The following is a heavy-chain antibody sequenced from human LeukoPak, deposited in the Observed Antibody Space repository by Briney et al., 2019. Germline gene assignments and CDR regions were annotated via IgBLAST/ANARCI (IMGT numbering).Heavy chain of an antibody. CDR2: IKQDGSEK. J-gene: IGHJ4*02. V-gene: IGHV3-7*01. CDR3: ARDKIVGATHLNY. CDR1: GFTFSSYW. D-gene: IGHD1-26*01. Sequence: GGSLRLSCAASGFTFSSYWMSWVRQAPGKGLEWVANIKQDGSEKYYVDSVKGRFTISRDNAKNSLYLQMNSLRAEDTAVYYCARDKIVGATHLNYWGQGTLVTVSS.